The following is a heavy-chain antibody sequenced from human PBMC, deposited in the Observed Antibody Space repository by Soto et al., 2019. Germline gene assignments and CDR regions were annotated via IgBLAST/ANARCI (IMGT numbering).Heavy chain of an antibody. CDR1: GFTFSSYG. V-gene: IGHV3-33*01. Sequence: PGGSLRLSCAASGFTFSSYGMHWVRQAPGKGLEWVAVIWYDGSNKYYADSVKGRFTISRDNSKNTLYLQMNSLRAEDTAVYYCARGPGIAVAGKKDYYGMDVWGQGTTVTVPS. CDR3: ARGPGIAVAGKKDYYGMDV. D-gene: IGHD6-19*01. CDR2: IWYDGSNK. J-gene: IGHJ6*02.